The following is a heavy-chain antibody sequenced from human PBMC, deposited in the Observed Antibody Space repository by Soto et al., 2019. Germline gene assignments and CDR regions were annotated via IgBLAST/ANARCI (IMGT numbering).Heavy chain of an antibody. D-gene: IGHD3-3*01. Sequence: GGSLRLSFAASGFTFSTYWMHWVRQAPGKGLEWVAVISYDGTNKYYADSVKGRFTISRDNSKNTLYLQMNSLRTEDTAVYYCASPRLSSDVTKPIDYWGQGT. CDR1: GFTFSTYW. CDR3: ASPRLSSDVTKPIDY. J-gene: IGHJ4*02. V-gene: IGHV3-30-3*01. CDR2: ISYDGTNK.